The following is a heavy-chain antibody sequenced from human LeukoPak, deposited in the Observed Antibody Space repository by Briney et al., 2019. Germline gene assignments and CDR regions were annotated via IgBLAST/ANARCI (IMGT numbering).Heavy chain of an antibody. CDR1: GFTFSSYA. V-gene: IGHV3-30-3*01. D-gene: IGHD6-19*01. Sequence: GGSLRLSCAASGFTFSSYAMHWVRQAPGKGLEWVAVISYDGSNKYYADSVKGRFTMSRDNAKNSLYLQMDSLRDEDTAVYYCARGKEKWLDHFDYWGQGSLVTVSS. CDR3: ARGKEKWLDHFDY. CDR2: ISYDGSNK. J-gene: IGHJ4*02.